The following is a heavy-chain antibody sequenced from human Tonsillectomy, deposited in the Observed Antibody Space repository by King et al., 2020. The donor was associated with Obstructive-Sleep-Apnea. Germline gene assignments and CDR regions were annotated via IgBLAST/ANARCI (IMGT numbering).Heavy chain of an antibody. D-gene: IGHD2-21*02. V-gene: IGHV3-53*04. CDR3: ARGLPHEEVTAIPGAFDI. J-gene: IGHJ3*02. CDR1: GFTFSDKY. Sequence: VKLVESGGGLVQPGGSLSLSCVASGFTFSDKYFTWVRQAPGKGLDWISIIYSGGITYYADSVKGRFTVSRHNSRNTVYLQMNSLRVADTAVYYCARGLPHEEVTAIPGAFDIWGQGTVVTVSS. CDR2: IYSGGIT.